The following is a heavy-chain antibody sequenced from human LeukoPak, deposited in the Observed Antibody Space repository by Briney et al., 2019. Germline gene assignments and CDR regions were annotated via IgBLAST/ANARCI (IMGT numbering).Heavy chain of an antibody. V-gene: IGHV4-34*01. CDR1: GGSFSGYY. Sequence: SETLSLTCAVYGGSFSGYYWSWIRQPPGKGLEWIGEVNHSGSTNYNPSLKSRVTISVDTSKNQFSLKLSSVTAADTAVYYCARGVAVALVRYFDYWGQGSLVTVSS. CDR2: VNHSGST. J-gene: IGHJ4*02. CDR3: ARGVAVALVRYFDY. D-gene: IGHD6-19*01.